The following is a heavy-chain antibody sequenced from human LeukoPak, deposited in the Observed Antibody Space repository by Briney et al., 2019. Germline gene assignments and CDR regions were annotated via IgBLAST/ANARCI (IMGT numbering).Heavy chain of an antibody. J-gene: IGHJ4*02. Sequence: GASVKVSCKASGGTLRNHAISWVRQAPGQGLEWMGVIIPISGTANYAQKFQGRVTISADESTSTAYMELRSLTSADTAVYYCARWAGQSTAWYPALFDYWGQGTLVTVSS. CDR3: ARWAGQSTAWYPALFDY. V-gene: IGHV1-69*13. D-gene: IGHD6-13*01. CDR1: GGTLRNHA. CDR2: IIPISGTA.